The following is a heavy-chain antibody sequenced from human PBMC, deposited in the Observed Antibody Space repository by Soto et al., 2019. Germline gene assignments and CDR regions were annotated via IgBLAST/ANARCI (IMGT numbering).Heavy chain of an antibody. CDR2: IIPIFGTA. J-gene: IGHJ6*02. V-gene: IGHV1-69*13. Sequence: SVKVSCKASGGTFSSYAISWVRQAPGQGLEWMGGIIPIFGTANYAQKFQGRVTITADESTSTAYMELSSLRSEDTAVYYCAKGLRYDYVWGSYRGLHYYYYGMDVWG. CDR3: AKGLRYDYVWGSYRGLHYYYYGMDV. CDR1: GGTFSSYA. D-gene: IGHD3-16*02.